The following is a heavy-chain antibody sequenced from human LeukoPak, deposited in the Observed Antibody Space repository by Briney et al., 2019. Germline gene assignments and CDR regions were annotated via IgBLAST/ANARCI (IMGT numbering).Heavy chain of an antibody. Sequence: GGSLRLSCAASGFTFSNAWMSWVRQAPGKGLEWVGRIKSKTDGGTTDYAAPVKGRFTISRDDSKNTLYLQMNSLKTEDTAVYYCTTGIGYSSSWSNDAFGIWGQGTMVTVSS. J-gene: IGHJ3*02. CDR1: GFTFSNAW. CDR2: IKSKTDGGTT. D-gene: IGHD6-13*01. CDR3: TTGIGYSSSWSNDAFGI. V-gene: IGHV3-15*01.